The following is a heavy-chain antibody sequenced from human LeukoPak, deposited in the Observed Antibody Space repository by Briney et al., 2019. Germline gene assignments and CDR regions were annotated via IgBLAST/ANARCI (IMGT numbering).Heavy chain of an antibody. V-gene: IGHV3-30*18. J-gene: IGHJ6*02. CDR2: ISYDGSNK. CDR3: AKDAYCSGGSCYPYYYGMDV. Sequence: GGSLRLSCAASGFTFSSYGMHWVRQAPGKGLEWVAVISYDGSNKYYADSVKGRFTISRDNSKNTLYLQMNSLRAEDTAVYYCAKDAYCSGGSCYPYYYGMDVWGQGTTVIVFS. D-gene: IGHD2-15*01. CDR1: GFTFSSYG.